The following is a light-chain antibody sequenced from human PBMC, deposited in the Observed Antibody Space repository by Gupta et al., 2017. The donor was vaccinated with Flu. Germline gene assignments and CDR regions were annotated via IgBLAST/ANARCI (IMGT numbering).Light chain of an antibody. CDR3: AQGKHWPGT. CDR1: QSLLSSDGNTY. Sequence: DVVMTQSPLSLAVTLGQPASISCRSSQSLLSSDGNTYLCWFQQRPGQSPRRLICKVSNRDSGVPDRFSGSGSGTDFTLKISSVEAEDVGVYYCAQGKHWPGTFGQGTKLDIK. CDR2: KVS. J-gene: IGKJ2*02. V-gene: IGKV2-30*01.